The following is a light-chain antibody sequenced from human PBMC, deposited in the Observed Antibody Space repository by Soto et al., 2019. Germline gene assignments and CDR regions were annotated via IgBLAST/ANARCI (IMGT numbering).Light chain of an antibody. CDR3: CSYAGSYTYV. J-gene: IGLJ1*01. CDR2: DVT. Sequence: QSALTQPRSVSGSPGQSVTISCTGTGSDVGGYNYVSWYQQYPDKAPKVMIHDVTKRPAGVPDRFSGSKSGNTASLTISGLQADDEADYYCCSYAGSYTYVFGTGTKVTVL. CDR1: GSDVGGYNY. V-gene: IGLV2-11*01.